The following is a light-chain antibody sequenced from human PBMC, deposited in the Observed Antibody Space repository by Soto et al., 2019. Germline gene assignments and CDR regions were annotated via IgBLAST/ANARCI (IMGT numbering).Light chain of an antibody. J-gene: IGKJ5*01. CDR1: QAIRND. CDR2: VAS. CDR3: QQSYSTPT. Sequence: DIQMTQSPSSLSASVGDRVTITCRASQAIRNDVGWYQQKPGKDPKRLIYVASRLESGVPSRFSGSGFGTEFTLTISGLQPEDFATYYCQQSYSTPTFGQGTRLEIK. V-gene: IGKV1-17*01.